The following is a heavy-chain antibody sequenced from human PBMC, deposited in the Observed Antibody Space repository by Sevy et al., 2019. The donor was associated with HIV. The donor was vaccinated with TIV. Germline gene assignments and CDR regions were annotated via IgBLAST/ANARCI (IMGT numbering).Heavy chain of an antibody. D-gene: IGHD3-22*01. CDR3: AKDTAPHYYDSSGQYYYYYGMDV. V-gene: IGHV3-9*01. Sequence: GGSLRLSCAASGFTFDDYAMHWVRQAPGKGLEWVSGISWNSGSIGYAESVKGRFTISRDNAKNSLYLQMNSLRAEDTALYYCAKDTAPHYYDSSGQYYYYYGMDVWGQGTTVTVSS. CDR1: GFTFDDYA. CDR2: ISWNSGSI. J-gene: IGHJ6*02.